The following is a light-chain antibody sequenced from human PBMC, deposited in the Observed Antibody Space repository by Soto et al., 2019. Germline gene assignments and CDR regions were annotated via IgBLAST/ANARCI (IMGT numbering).Light chain of an antibody. CDR2: DAS. CDR1: QSISSW. J-gene: IGKJ2*01. V-gene: IGKV1-5*01. CDR3: QQYNSYWYT. Sequence: DIQMTQSPSTLSASVGDRVTITCRASQSISSWLAWYQQKPGKAPKLLICDASSLESGVPSRFSGSGSGTEFTLTISSLQPDDFATYYCQQYNSYWYTFGQGTKVDIK.